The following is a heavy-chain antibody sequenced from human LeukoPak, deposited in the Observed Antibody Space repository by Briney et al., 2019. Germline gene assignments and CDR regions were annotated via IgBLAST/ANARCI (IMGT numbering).Heavy chain of an antibody. CDR3: AREVIIRGVTHFDY. Sequence: SETLSLTCTVSGGSISTYFWSWIRQPAGKGLEWIGRIYDSGTNYNPSLKSRVTMSADMSKNQFSLKLSSVTAADTAVYFCAREVIIRGVTHFDYWGQGALVTVSS. V-gene: IGHV4-4*07. CDR2: IYDSGT. D-gene: IGHD3-10*01. J-gene: IGHJ4*02. CDR1: GGSISTYF.